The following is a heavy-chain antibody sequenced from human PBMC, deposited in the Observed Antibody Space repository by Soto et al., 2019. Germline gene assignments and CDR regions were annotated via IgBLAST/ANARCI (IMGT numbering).Heavy chain of an antibody. J-gene: IGHJ5*02. Sequence: ASVKVSCKASGYTFTGYYMHWVRQAPGQGLEWMGWINPNSGGTNYAQKFQGWVTMTRDTSISTAYMELSRLRSDDPAVYYCARGYYAFLTGSTPWSAPGGKGPVVTFSS. CDR3: ARGYYAFLTGSTPWSAP. CDR2: INPNSGGT. D-gene: IGHD3-9*01. CDR1: GYTFTGYY. V-gene: IGHV1-2*04.